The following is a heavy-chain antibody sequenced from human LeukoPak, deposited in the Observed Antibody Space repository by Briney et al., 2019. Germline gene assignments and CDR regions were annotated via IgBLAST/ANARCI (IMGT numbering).Heavy chain of an antibody. D-gene: IGHD5-12*01. CDR3: AKGPDKVATIWYFDH. Sequence: SGGSLRLFCAASGFTFNTYGMHWVRQAPGKGLEWVAVISYDGSYKYYADSVKGRFTISRDNSKKTLYLQMDSLRGEDTAVYYCAKGPDKVATIWYFDHWGQGTLVTVSS. J-gene: IGHJ4*02. CDR1: GFTFNTYG. V-gene: IGHV3-30*18. CDR2: ISYDGSYK.